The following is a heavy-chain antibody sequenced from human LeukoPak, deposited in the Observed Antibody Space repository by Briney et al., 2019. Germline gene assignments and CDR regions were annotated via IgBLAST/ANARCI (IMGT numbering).Heavy chain of an antibody. V-gene: IGHV3-74*01. Sequence: PGGSLRLSCAASGFTFSSYWMHWVRQAPGKGLLWVSRINSDGSSTSYADSVKGRFTISRDNAKNTLYLQMNSLRAEDTAVYYCARRIAAAAAPYCFDYWGQGTLATVSS. CDR1: GFTFSSYW. D-gene: IGHD6-13*01. J-gene: IGHJ4*02. CDR2: INSDGSST. CDR3: ARRIAAAAAPYCFDY.